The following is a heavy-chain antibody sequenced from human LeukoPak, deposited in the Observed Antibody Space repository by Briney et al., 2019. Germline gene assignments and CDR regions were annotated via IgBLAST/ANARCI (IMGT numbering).Heavy chain of an antibody. D-gene: IGHD3-22*01. CDR2: IIPMFGTV. CDR3: VFDSSGYLSRSLPPYFDH. CDR1: GGTFSNYA. J-gene: IGHJ4*02. V-gene: IGHV1-69*05. Sequence: GASVKVSCKASGGTFSNYAINWVRQAPGQGLEWMGGIIPMFGTVKYAQKLQGRVTLRTDESASTAYMELSSLTSEDTAVYYCVFDSSGYLSRSLPPYFDHWGQGTLVIVS.